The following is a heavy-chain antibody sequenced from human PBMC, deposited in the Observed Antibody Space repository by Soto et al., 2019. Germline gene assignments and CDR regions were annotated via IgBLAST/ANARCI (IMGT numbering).Heavy chain of an antibody. CDR1: GFTFSSYA. CDR2: ISYDGSNK. V-gene: IGHV3-30-3*01. CDR3: ARDLVTMVRGVIITPIGFDY. Sequence: PGGSLRLSCAASGFTFSSYAMHWVRQAPGKGLEWVAVISYDGSNKYYADSVKGRFTISRDNSKNTLYLQMNSLRAEDTAVYYCARDLVTMVRGVIITPIGFDYWGQGTLVTVSS. D-gene: IGHD3-10*01. J-gene: IGHJ4*02.